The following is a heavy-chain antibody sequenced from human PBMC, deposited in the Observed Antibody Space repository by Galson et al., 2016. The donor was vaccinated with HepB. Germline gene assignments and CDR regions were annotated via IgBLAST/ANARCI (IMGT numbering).Heavy chain of an antibody. J-gene: IGHJ4*02. Sequence: SLRLSCAASGFSLSSFAMHWVRQAPGKGLEWVAVISYTGTDQFYADSMKGRFTISRDNSKNTLYLQVNSLRPEDTAVYYCAKASTVTTDYFDYWGQGTLVTVSS. V-gene: IGHV3-30*18. CDR1: GFSLSSFA. CDR2: ISYTGTDQ. D-gene: IGHD4-17*01. CDR3: AKASTVTTDYFDY.